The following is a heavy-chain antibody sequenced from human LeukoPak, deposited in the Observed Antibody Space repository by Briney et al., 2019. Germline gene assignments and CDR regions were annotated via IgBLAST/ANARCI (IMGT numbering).Heavy chain of an antibody. V-gene: IGHV1-18*01. J-gene: IGHJ4*02. Sequence: ASVKVSCKASGYTFTSYGISWVRQAPGQGLEWMGWISAYNGNTNYAQKLQGRVTMTTDTSTSTAYMELRSLRSDDTAVYYCARGLSGIAVAGTLDYWGQGTLVTVSS. D-gene: IGHD6-19*01. CDR2: ISAYNGNT. CDR1: GYTFTSYG. CDR3: ARGLSGIAVAGTLDY.